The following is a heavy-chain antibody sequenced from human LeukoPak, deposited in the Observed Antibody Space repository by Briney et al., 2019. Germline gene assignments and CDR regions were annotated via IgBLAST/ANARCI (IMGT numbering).Heavy chain of an antibody. D-gene: IGHD5-12*01. CDR3: ARDGSGYSGYENFDY. V-gene: IGHV4-4*07. CDR1: GASISGSF. CDR2: IYSSGHT. J-gene: IGHJ4*02. Sequence: PSETLSLTCTVSGASISGSFWSWIRQPAGKGLEWIGRIYSSGHTNYNRSLKSRVTMSVDTSKNQFSLKLSSVTAADTAVYYCARDGSGYSGYENFDYWGQGTLVTVSS.